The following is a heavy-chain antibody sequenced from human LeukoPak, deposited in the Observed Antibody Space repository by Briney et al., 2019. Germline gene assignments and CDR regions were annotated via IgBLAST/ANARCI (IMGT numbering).Heavy chain of an antibody. J-gene: IGHJ2*01. V-gene: IGHV4-39*07. D-gene: IGHD1-1*01. CDR2: INHSGST. Sequence: SETLSLTCTVSGGSISSSSYYWGWIRQPPGKGLEWIGEINHSGSTNYNPSLKSRVTISVDTSKNQFSLKLSSVTAADTAVYYCAREVRPAYWYFDLWGRGTLVTVSS. CDR1: GGSISSSSYY. CDR3: AREVRPAYWYFDL.